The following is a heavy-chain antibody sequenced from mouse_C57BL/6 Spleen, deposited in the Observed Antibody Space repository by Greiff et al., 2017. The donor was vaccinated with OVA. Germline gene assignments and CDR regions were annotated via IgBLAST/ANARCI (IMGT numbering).Heavy chain of an antibody. V-gene: IGHV3-6*01. CDR2: ISYDGSN. Sequence: ESGPGLVKPSQSLSLTCSVTGYSITSGYYWNWIRQFPGNKLEWMGYISYDGSNNYNPSLKNRISITRDTSKNQFFLKLNSVTTEDTATYYCAREGGYYCDYWGQGTTLTVSS. J-gene: IGHJ2*01. CDR1: GYSITSGYY. CDR3: AREGGYYCDY.